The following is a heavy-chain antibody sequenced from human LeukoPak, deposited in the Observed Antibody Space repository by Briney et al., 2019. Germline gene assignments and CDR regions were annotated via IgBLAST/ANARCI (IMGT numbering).Heavy chain of an antibody. Sequence: SGGSLRLSCAASGFTFGSYSMNWVRQAPGKGLEWVSSISSSSSYIYYADSVKGRFTISRDNAKNSLYLQMNSLRAEDTAVYYCARDPGGPVATYYYYGMDVWGKGTTVTVSS. CDR2: ISSSSSYI. J-gene: IGHJ6*04. CDR3: ARDPGGPVATYYYYGMDV. D-gene: IGHD5-12*01. V-gene: IGHV3-21*01. CDR1: GFTFGSYS.